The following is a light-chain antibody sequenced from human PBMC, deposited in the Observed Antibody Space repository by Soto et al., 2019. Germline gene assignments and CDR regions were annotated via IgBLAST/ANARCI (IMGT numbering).Light chain of an antibody. CDR1: SSDVGSYNL. CDR2: EVS. CDR3: CSYAGSSTLV. J-gene: IGLJ2*01. Sequence: QSVLTQPASVSGSPGQSITISCTGTSSDVGSYNLVSWYQQHPGKAPKLMIYEVSKRPSGVSNRFSGSNSGNTASLTISGLQAEDEADDYCCSYAGSSTLVFGGGTKLTVL. V-gene: IGLV2-23*02.